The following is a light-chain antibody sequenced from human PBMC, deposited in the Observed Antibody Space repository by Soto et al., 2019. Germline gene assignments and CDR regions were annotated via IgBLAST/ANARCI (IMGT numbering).Light chain of an antibody. CDR1: QSVNNNY. Sequence: EIVLTQSPGTLSLSPGDRATLSCEASQSVNNNYLAWYQHKPGQAPRLLIYGASSRATDIPDRFSGSGSGTDFTLTISRLEPEDFAVYYCQQYDTSLPYTFGGGTKVEIK. CDR3: QQYDTSLPYT. CDR2: GAS. J-gene: IGKJ4*01. V-gene: IGKV3-20*01.